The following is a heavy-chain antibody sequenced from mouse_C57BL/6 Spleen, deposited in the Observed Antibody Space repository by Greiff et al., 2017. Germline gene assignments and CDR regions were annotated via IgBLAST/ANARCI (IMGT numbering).Heavy chain of an antibody. CDR3: ARPVVGGGYFDV. V-gene: IGHV1-50*01. D-gene: IGHD1-1*01. CDR1: GYTFTSYW. CDR2: IDPSDSYT. J-gene: IGHJ1*03. Sequence: QVQLQQPGAELVKPGASVKLSCKASGYTFTSYWMQWVKQRPGQGLEWIGEIDPSDSYTNYNQKFKGQATLTVDTSSSTAYMQLNILTSEDSAVYYCARPVVGGGYFDVWGTGTTVTVSS.